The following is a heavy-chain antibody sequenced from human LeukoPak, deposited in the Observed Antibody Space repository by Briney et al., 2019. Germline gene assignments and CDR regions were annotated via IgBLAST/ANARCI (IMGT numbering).Heavy chain of an antibody. V-gene: IGHV1-2*02. Sequence: ASVKVSCKSSGYTFTGYYLHWVRQAPGQGLEWMGWINPTSGGTNYAQRFQGRITMTRDTSTSTVYMELSSLRSEDTAVYYCARDPYDILTGYYRDFDYWGQGTLVTVSS. CDR1: GYTFTGYY. CDR2: INPTSGGT. CDR3: ARDPYDILTGYYRDFDY. D-gene: IGHD3-9*01. J-gene: IGHJ4*02.